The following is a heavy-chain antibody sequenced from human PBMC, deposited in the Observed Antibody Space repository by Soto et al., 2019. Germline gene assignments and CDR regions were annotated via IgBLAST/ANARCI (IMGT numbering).Heavy chain of an antibody. V-gene: IGHV4-4*02. J-gene: IGHJ3*02. Sequence: QVQLQESGPGLVKPSGTLSLTCAVFSGSISSSNWWSWVRQPPGKGLEWIGEIYPGGSTTYNPSLRSRVTISIDASKSQFSLRLTSVTAADTAVYYCARALCGAYGSDAFDIWGQGTMVTVSS. CDR3: ARALCGAYGSDAFDI. CDR1: SGSISSSNW. D-gene: IGHD2-21*01. CDR2: IYPGGST.